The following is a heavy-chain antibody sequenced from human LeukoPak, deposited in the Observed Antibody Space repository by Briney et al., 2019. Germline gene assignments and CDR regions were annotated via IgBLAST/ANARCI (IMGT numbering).Heavy chain of an antibody. CDR3: ARHRRDYYGSGSYSRKHVFDY. J-gene: IGHJ4*02. CDR1: GGSISSGSYY. D-gene: IGHD3-10*01. CDR2: IYTSGST. Sequence: SETLSLTCTVSGGSISSGSYYWSWIRQPAGKGLEWIGRIYTSGSTNYNPSLKSRVTISVDTSKNQFSLKLSSVTAADTAVYYCARHRRDYYGSGSYSRKHVFDYWGQGTLVTVSS. V-gene: IGHV4-61*02.